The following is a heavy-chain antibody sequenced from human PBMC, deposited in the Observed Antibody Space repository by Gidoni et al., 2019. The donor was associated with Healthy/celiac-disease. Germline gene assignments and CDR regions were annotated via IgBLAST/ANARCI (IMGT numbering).Heavy chain of an antibody. CDR3: TTDPLSDGDYPYYYYYGMDV. Sequence: EVQLVESGGGFVQPGGSLSLSCAASGFTFSNAWMNCVRQAPGKGLEWVGRIKSKTDGGTTDYAAPVKGRFTISRDDSKNTLYLQMNSLKTEDTAVYYCTTDPLSDGDYPYYYYYGMDVWGQGTTVTVSS. CDR1: GFTFSNAW. CDR2: IKSKTDGGTT. D-gene: IGHD4-17*01. J-gene: IGHJ6*02. V-gene: IGHV3-15*07.